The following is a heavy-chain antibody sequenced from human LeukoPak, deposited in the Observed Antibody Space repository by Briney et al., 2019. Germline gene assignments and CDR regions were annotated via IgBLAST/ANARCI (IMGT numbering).Heavy chain of an antibody. Sequence: GGSLRLSCAASRFTFSTYWMHWVRQAPGNGLVWVSRINSDGSSTGYADSVKGRFTISRDNAKNSLYLQMNSLRAEDTAVYYCARDRDFLGSGWSNSFDYWGQGTLVTVSS. V-gene: IGHV3-74*01. D-gene: IGHD6-19*01. CDR2: INSDGSST. CDR3: ARDRDFLGSGWSNSFDY. J-gene: IGHJ4*02. CDR1: RFTFSTYW.